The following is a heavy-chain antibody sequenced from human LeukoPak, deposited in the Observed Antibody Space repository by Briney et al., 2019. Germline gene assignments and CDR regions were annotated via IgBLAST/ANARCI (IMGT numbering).Heavy chain of an antibody. Sequence: GGSLRLSCAASGVTVSNAWMSWVRQAPGKGLEWVGRIKSKTDGGTTDYAAPVKGRFTISRDDSENALHLQMNSLKTEDTVVYYCTTLESYDSSGYYLDYWGQGTLVTVSS. CDR3: TTLESYDSSGYYLDY. CDR1: GVTVSNAW. V-gene: IGHV3-15*01. D-gene: IGHD3-22*01. CDR2: IKSKTDGGTT. J-gene: IGHJ4*02.